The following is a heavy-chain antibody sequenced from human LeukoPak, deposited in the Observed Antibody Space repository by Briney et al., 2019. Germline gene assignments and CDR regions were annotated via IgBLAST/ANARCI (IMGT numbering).Heavy chain of an antibody. Sequence: PGRSLRLSCAASGFTFDDYAMHWVRQPPGKGLEWVSGISWNSGSIGYADSVKGRFTISRDNSMNTLFLQMSSLRAEDTAVYYCAKGDFDSSGWYNRPLDYWGQGTLVTVSS. V-gene: IGHV3-9*01. CDR3: AKGDFDSSGWYNRPLDY. CDR1: GFTFDDYA. J-gene: IGHJ4*02. CDR2: ISWNSGSI. D-gene: IGHD6-19*01.